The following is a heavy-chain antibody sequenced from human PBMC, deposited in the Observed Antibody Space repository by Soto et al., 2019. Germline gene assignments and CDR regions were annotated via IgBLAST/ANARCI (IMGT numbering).Heavy chain of an antibody. CDR2: IYTSGST. CDR3: ARGLGYCSSTSCPNWFDP. Sequence: PSETLSLTCTVSGGSISSYYWSWIRQPAGKGLEWIGRIYTSGSTNYNPSLKSRVTMSVDTSKDQFSLKLSSVTAADTAVYYCARGLGYCSSTSCPNWFDPWGQGTLVTVSS. D-gene: IGHD2-2*01. CDR1: GGSISSYY. J-gene: IGHJ5*02. V-gene: IGHV4-4*07.